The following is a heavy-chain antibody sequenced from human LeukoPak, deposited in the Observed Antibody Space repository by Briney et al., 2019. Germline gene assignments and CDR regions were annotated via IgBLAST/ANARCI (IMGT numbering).Heavy chain of an antibody. CDR2: TSAYNGNT. V-gene: IGHV1-18*01. CDR1: GYTFTSYG. CDR3: ARYPLSYTSNWHYFLDY. D-gene: IGHD1-7*01. J-gene: IGHJ4*02. Sequence: GASVKVSCKASGYTFTSYGISWVRQAPGQGLEWMGWTSAYNGNTNYAQKIQGRVTMTSDTSTSTGYMDLRSLTPDDTAVYYCARYPLSYTSNWHYFLDYWGQGTLLTVSS.